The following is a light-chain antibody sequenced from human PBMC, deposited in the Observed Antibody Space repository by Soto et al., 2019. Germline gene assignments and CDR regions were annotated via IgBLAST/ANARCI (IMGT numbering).Light chain of an antibody. J-gene: IGKJ4*01. CDR3: QQYNNWPPLT. V-gene: IGKV3-15*01. CDR2: GAS. Sequence: EIVMTQSPATLSVSPGERATLSCRASQSISSKLAWYQQKPGQAPRLLMYGASTRATGIPARFSGSRSGTEFTLTISSLQSEDFAVYYCQQYNNWPPLTFGGGTKVEIK. CDR1: QSISSK.